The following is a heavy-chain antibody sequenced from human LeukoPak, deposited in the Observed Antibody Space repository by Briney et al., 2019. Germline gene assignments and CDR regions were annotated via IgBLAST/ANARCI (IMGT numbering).Heavy chain of an antibody. CDR2: INPNSGGT. CDR3: ARDGSPTSVVHGGDYYYYYMDV. J-gene: IGHJ6*03. CDR1: GYTFVSHG. D-gene: IGHD2/OR15-2a*01. Sequence: GASVKVSCKAAGYTFVSHGISWVRLAPGQGLEWMGWINPNSGGTNYAQKFQGRVTMTRDTSISTAYMELSRLRSDDTAVYYCARDGSPTSVVHGGDYYYYYMDVWGKGTTVTVSS. V-gene: IGHV1-2*02.